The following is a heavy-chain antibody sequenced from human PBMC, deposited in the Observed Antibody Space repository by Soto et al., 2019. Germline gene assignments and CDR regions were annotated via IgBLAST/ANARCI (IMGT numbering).Heavy chain of an antibody. CDR3: STDRRLVGDTTGNQYYYGMDV. CDR2: IKSKTDGGTT. J-gene: IGHJ6*02. D-gene: IGHD1-26*01. Sequence: EEQLVESGGGLVKPGGSLRLSCAASGFTFSNAWMNWVRQAPGKGLEWVGRIKSKTDGGTTEYPAPAKGRFTISRDDSKNTLYLQMNSLKIEDTAVYFCSTDRRLVGDTTGNQYYYGMDVWGQGTTVTVSS. CDR1: GFTFSNAW. V-gene: IGHV3-15*07.